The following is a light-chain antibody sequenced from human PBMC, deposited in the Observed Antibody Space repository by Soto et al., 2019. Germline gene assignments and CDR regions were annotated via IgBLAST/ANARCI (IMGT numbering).Light chain of an antibody. CDR2: GES. CDR1: QSVSSSY. CDR3: QQYGSSPLT. V-gene: IGKV3-20*01. Sequence: EIVLTHSPVTLSLSPGDRATLSCRASQSVSSSYLARYRQKPGPAPRLLIYGESSRATGIADRFSGSGSGTDLTLTISRLEPEDFAVYYCQQYGSSPLTFGGGTKVDI. J-gene: IGKJ4*01.